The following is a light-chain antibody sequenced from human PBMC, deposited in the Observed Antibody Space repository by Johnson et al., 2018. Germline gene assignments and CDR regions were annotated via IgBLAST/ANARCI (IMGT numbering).Light chain of an antibody. V-gene: IGLV1-51*02. CDR3: GTWDSSLDAGNV. J-gene: IGLJ1*01. CDR2: ENN. Sequence: QSVLTQPPSVSAAPGQKVTISCSGSSSNIGNNYVSWYQQLPGTAPKLLIYENNKRPSGIPDRFSGSKSGTSATLGITGLQTGDEADYYCGTWDSSLDAGNVFKTGSKGTVL. CDR1: SSNIGNNY.